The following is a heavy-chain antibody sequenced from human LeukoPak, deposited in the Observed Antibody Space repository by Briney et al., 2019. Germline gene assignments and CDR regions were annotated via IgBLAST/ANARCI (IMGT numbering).Heavy chain of an antibody. Sequence: GGSLRLSCAASGFTFSSYEMNWVRQAPGKGLEWVSYISSSGSSIYYADSVKGRFTISRDNAKNSLYLQMNSRRAEDTAVYYCARVYCSGGSCYYFDYWGQGTLVTVSS. J-gene: IGHJ4*02. V-gene: IGHV3-48*03. CDR2: ISSSGSSI. CDR3: ARVYCSGGSCYYFDY. D-gene: IGHD2-15*01. CDR1: GFTFSSYE.